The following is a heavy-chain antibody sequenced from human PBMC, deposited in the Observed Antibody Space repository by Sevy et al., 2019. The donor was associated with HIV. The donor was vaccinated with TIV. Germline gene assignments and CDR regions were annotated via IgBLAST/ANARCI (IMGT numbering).Heavy chain of an antibody. CDR2: ISGSGGST. CDR3: AKGYEGIAVAGTDV. Sequence: GGSLRLSCAASGFTFSSYAMSWVRQAPGKGLEWVSAISGSGGSTYYADSVKGRFTISRDNSKNTLYLQMNSLRAEDMVVYYCAKGYEGIAVAGTDVWGKGTTVTVSS. D-gene: IGHD6-19*01. CDR1: GFTFSSYA. J-gene: IGHJ6*04. V-gene: IGHV3-23*01.